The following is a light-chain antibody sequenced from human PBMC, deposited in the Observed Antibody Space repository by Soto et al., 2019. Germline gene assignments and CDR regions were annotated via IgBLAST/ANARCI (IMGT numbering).Light chain of an antibody. CDR3: QQANSFPIT. CDR1: QGISRS. CDR2: DAS. V-gene: IGKV1D-12*01. Sequence: DIQMTQSPSSVSASVGDRVTISCQASQGISRSLAWYQQKPGKAPKLLIYDASTLESGVPSRFSGSGSGTDFTLTISSLQPEDFATYFCQQANSFPITFGQGTRLEIK. J-gene: IGKJ5*01.